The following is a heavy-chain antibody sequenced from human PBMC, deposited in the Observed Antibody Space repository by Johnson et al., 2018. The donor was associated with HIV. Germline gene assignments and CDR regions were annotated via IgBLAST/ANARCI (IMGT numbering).Heavy chain of an antibody. J-gene: IGHJ3*02. CDR3: ARDQLPWSTSWNDALDI. V-gene: IGHV3-49*03. D-gene: IGHD6-13*01. CDR1: GFTFGDYA. Sequence: VQLVESGGGLVQPGRSLRLSCTASGFTFGDYAMSWFRQAPGKGLEWVGFIRSRAYAGTTDYAASVKGRFTISRDDSKSIAYLQMNSLKIEDTAVYFCARDQLPWSTSWNDALDIWGQGTMVIVSA. CDR2: IRSRAYAGTT.